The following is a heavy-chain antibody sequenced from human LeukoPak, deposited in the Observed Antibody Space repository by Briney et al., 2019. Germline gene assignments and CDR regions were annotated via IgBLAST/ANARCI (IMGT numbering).Heavy chain of an antibody. D-gene: IGHD6-19*01. Sequence: PSETLSLTCTVSGGSISSYYWSWIRQPLGKGLEWIGYIYYSGSTNYNPSLKSRVTISVDTSKNQFSLKLSSVIAADTAVYYCARGGGWSPYYFDYWGQGTLVTVPS. CDR1: GGSISSYY. J-gene: IGHJ4*02. CDR3: ARGGGWSPYYFDY. V-gene: IGHV4-59*01. CDR2: IYYSGST.